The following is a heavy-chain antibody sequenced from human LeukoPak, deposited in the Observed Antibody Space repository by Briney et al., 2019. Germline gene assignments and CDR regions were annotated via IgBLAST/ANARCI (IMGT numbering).Heavy chain of an antibody. Sequence: PGGSLRLSCAASGFTFSSYSMNWVRQAPGKGREWVSSISSSSSYIYYADSVKGRFTISRDNAKNSLYLQMNSLRAEDTAVYYCARASYGSGSYDLYYFDYWGQGTLVTVSS. CDR2: ISSSSSYI. CDR3: ARASYGSGSYDLYYFDY. CDR1: GFTFSSYS. V-gene: IGHV3-21*01. J-gene: IGHJ4*02. D-gene: IGHD3-10*01.